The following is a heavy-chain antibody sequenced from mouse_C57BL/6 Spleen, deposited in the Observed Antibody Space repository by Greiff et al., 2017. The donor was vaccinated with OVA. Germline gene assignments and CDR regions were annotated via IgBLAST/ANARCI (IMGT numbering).Heavy chain of an antibody. Sequence: EVKVEESGGGLVKPGGSLKLSCAASGFTFSDYGMHWVRQAPEKGLEWVAYISSGSSTIYYADTVKGRFTISRDNAKNTLFLQMTSLRSEDTAMYYCARSGTGFAYWGQGTLVTVSA. V-gene: IGHV5-17*01. CDR3: ARSGTGFAY. J-gene: IGHJ3*01. D-gene: IGHD4-1*01. CDR1: GFTFSDYG. CDR2: ISSGSSTI.